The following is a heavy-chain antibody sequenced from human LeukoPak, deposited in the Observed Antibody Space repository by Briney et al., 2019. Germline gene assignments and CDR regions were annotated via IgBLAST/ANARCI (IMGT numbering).Heavy chain of an antibody. CDR3: AREGITMVRGVTNRPIRASYFDY. D-gene: IGHD3-10*01. V-gene: IGHV6-1*01. CDR1: GDSVSSNSAT. Sequence: SQTLSLTCAISGDSVSSNSATWNWIRQSPSRGLEWLGRTYYRSKWYNDYAVSVKSRITINPDTSKNQFSLQLNSVTPEDTAVYYCAREGITMVRGVTNRPIRASYFDYWGQGTLVTVSS. J-gene: IGHJ4*02. CDR2: TYYRSKWYN.